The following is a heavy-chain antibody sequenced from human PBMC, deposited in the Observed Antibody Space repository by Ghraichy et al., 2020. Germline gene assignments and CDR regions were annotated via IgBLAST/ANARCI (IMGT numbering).Heavy chain of an antibody. J-gene: IGHJ6*02. CDR2: IKSKTDGGTT. V-gene: IGHV3-15*01. CDR3: TTDYYDSSGYDYYGMDV. D-gene: IGHD3-22*01. Sequence: VGRIKSKTDGGTTDYAAPVKGRFTISRDDSKNTLYLQMNSLKTEDTAVYYCTTDYYDSSGYDYYGMDVWG.